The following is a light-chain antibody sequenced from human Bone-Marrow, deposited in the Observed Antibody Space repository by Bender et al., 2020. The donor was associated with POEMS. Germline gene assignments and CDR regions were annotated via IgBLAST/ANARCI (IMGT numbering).Light chain of an antibody. CDR2: EVS. Sequence: QSALTQPASVSGSPGQSITISCSGTSSDVGHYNLVSWYQQHPGKAPTLMIYEVSKRPSGVSNRFSASKSGNTASLTISGLQAEDEADYYCCSYAGSHVVFGGGTKLTVL. CDR1: SSDVGHYNL. CDR3: CSYAGSHVV. J-gene: IGLJ2*01. V-gene: IGLV2-23*02.